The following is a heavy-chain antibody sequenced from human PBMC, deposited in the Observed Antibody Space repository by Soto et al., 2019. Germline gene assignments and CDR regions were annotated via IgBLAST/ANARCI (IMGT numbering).Heavy chain of an antibody. J-gene: IGHJ6*03. Sequence: EVQLVESGGGLIQPGGSLRLSCAASAFTFSAYSMNWVRQAPGKGLERVSYISSTSDTIHYTDSVKGRFTISRDNARNSLYLQMNSLRVEVTAVYYCARARIASGTFYSYMGVWGKGTTVTVSS. CDR1: AFTFSAYS. V-gene: IGHV3-48*01. CDR3: ARARIASGTFYSYMGV. CDR2: ISSTSDTI. D-gene: IGHD3-10*01.